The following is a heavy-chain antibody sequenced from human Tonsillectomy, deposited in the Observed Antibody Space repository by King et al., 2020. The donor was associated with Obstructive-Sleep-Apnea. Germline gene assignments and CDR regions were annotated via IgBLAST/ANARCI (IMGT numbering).Heavy chain of an antibody. J-gene: IGHJ4*02. CDR1: GFTFDDYA. D-gene: IGHD5-18*01. V-gene: IGHV3-9*01. CDR2: ISWNSGSI. CDR3: AKAAIQLWFPMDY. Sequence: VQLVESGGGLVQPGRSLRLSCAASGFTFDDYAMHWVRQAPGKGLEWVSGISWNSGSIGYADSVKGRFTISRDNAKNSLYLQMNSLRAEDTALYYCAKAAIQLWFPMDYWGQGTLVTVSS.